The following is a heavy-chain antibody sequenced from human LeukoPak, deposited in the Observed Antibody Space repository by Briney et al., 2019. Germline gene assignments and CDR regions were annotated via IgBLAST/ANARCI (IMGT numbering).Heavy chain of an antibody. CDR1: GFTFSSYW. J-gene: IGHJ5*02. CDR3: ARDRHGKLWFGELLYPRYNWFDP. Sequence: PGGSLRLSCAASGFTFSSYWMSWVRQAPGKGLEWVANIKQDGSEKYYVDSVKGRFTISRDNAKNSLYLQMNSLRAEDTAVYYCARDRHGKLWFGELLYPRYNWFDPWGQGTLVTVSS. D-gene: IGHD3-10*01. V-gene: IGHV3-7*01. CDR2: IKQDGSEK.